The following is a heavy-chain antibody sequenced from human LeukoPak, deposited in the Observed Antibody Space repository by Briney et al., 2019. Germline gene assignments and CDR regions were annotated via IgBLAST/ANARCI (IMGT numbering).Heavy chain of an antibody. D-gene: IGHD2-8*01. CDR3: AKGGFYCTNGVCYSPHAEYFQH. J-gene: IGHJ1*01. V-gene: IGHV3-23*03. CDR1: GFTYSSYA. CDR2: IYSGGST. Sequence: PGGSLRLSCAASGFTYSSYAMSWVRQAPGKGLEWVSVIYSGGSTYYADSVKGRFTISRDNSKNTLYLRMNSLRAEDTAVYYCAKGGFYCTNGVCYSPHAEYFQHWGQGTLVTVSS.